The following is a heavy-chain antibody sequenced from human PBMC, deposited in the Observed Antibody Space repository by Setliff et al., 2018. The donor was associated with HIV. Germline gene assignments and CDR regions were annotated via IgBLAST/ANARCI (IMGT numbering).Heavy chain of an antibody. CDR2: IYTSGIT. CDR3: ARDYSGWYYFDC. D-gene: IGHD6-19*01. J-gene: IGHJ4*02. V-gene: IGHV4-4*08. Sequence: ASETLSLTCTVSGGSISSYYWSWIRLPPGKGLEWIGYIYTSGITNCNPSLKSRVTMSVDTSKNQFSLKLSSVTAADTAVYYCARDYSGWYYFDCWGQGTLVTVSS. CDR1: GGSISSYY.